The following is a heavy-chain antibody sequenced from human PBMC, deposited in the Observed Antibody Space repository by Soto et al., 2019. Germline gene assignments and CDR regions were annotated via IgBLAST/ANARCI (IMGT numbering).Heavy chain of an antibody. V-gene: IGHV1-8*01. D-gene: IGHD6-13*01. Sequence: QVQLVQSGAEVKLPGASLKVSCKASGYTFISYDINWVRQATGQGLEWVGWMDPNSGNTDYAQRFQGRVTMTRNTSINTAYMELSSLRSEDTAVYYCARGQAAGTEYFQQWGQGTLVTVSS. CDR2: MDPNSGNT. CDR3: ARGQAAGTEYFQQ. CDR1: GYTFISYD. J-gene: IGHJ1*01.